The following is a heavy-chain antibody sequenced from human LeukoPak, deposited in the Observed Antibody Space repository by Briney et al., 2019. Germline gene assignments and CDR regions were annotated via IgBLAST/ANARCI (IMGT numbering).Heavy chain of an antibody. CDR2: ISGSGGST. J-gene: IGHJ5*02. V-gene: IGHV3-23*01. CDR3: AKYYYYDSSGYHPWFDP. CDR1: GFTFSSYA. Sequence: QSGGSLRLSCAASGFTFSSYAMSWVRQAPGKGLEWVSAISGSGGSTYYADSVKGRFTISRDNSKNTLYLQMNSLRAEDTAVYYCAKYYYYDSSGYHPWFDPWGQGTLVTVSS. D-gene: IGHD3-22*01.